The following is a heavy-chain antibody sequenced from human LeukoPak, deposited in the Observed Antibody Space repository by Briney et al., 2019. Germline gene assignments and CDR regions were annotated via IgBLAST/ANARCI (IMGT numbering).Heavy chain of an antibody. J-gene: IGHJ5*02. D-gene: IGHD1-26*01. CDR2: IKSKTDGGKT. Sequence: PGGSLRLSCAASGFTFSAYSMNWVRQAPGKGLEWVGRIKSKTDGGKTDYAAPVKGRFTVSRDDSKNTLYLQMNSLKTEDTAVYYCTTDQGGSYWENHWGQGTLVTVSS. V-gene: IGHV3-15*01. CDR1: GFTFSAYS. CDR3: TTDQGGSYWENH.